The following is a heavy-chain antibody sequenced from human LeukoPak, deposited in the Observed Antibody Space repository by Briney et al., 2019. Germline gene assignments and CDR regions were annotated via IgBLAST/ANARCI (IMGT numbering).Heavy chain of an antibody. CDR2: ISAYNGDT. D-gene: IGHD3-10*01. Sequence: TSVKVSCKASGYTFTSYGISWVRQAPGQGLEWMGWISAYNGDTNYAQKLQGRVTMTTDTSTSTAYMELRSLRSDDTAVYYCARVRSVTMVRGVIVDPWGQGTLVTVSS. J-gene: IGHJ5*02. V-gene: IGHV1-18*01. CDR1: GYTFTSYG. CDR3: ARVRSVTMVRGVIVDP.